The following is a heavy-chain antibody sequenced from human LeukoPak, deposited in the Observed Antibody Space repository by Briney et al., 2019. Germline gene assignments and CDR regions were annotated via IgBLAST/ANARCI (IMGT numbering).Heavy chain of an antibody. D-gene: IGHD6-19*01. J-gene: IGHJ4*02. CDR3: AKDMIEYSSGWYYLDY. Sequence: PGRSLRLSCAASGFTFDDYAMHWVRQAPGKGLEWVSGITWNSVTIDYADSVKGRSTISRDNAKNSLYLQMNSLRAEDTALYYCAKDMIEYSSGWYYLDYWGQGTLVTVSS. CDR1: GFTFDDYA. CDR2: ITWNSVTI. V-gene: IGHV3-9*01.